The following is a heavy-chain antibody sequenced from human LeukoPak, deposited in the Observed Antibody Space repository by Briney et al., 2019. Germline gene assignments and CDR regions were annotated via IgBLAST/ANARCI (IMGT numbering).Heavy chain of an antibody. CDR3: AREGPAYCTLDY. J-gene: IGHJ4*02. V-gene: IGHV4-61*02. CDR2: IYTSGST. CDR1: GGSISSGSYY. D-gene: IGHD2-8*01. Sequence: SSRTLSLTCTVSGGSISSGSYYWSWIRQPAGKGLEWIGRIYTSGSTNYNPSLKSRVTISVDTSKNQFSLKLSSVTAADTAVYYCAREGPAYCTLDYWGQGTLVTVSS.